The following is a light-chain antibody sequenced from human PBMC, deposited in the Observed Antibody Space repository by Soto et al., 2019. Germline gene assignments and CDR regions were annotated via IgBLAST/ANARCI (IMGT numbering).Light chain of an antibody. CDR2: GVS. CDR3: QQRSKWPLT. J-gene: IGKJ4*01. Sequence: EIVLTQSSATLSLSPGERATLSCRASQSVTSNALAWYQQKPGQAPRLLIYGVSSRATGIPDRFSVSGSGTDFTLTISRLEPEDFAVYYCQQRSKWPLTFGGGTKVEIK. CDR1: QSVTSN. V-gene: IGKV3-11*01.